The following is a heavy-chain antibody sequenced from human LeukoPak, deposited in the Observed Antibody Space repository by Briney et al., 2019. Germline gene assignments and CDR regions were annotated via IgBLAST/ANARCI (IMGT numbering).Heavy chain of an antibody. CDR3: AKEARHCGGDCFSLLDC. CDR1: GLTFRTSA. V-gene: IGHV3-30-3*01. D-gene: IGHD2-21*02. Sequence: GRSLRLSCADSGLTFRTSAMHWVRQAPGKGLEWVAVVSFDGSNENYADSVRGRFIISRDNSKNTLYLQMSGLRREDTAMYYCAKEARHCGGDCFSLLDCWGQGTLVTVSS. J-gene: IGHJ4*01. CDR2: VSFDGSNE.